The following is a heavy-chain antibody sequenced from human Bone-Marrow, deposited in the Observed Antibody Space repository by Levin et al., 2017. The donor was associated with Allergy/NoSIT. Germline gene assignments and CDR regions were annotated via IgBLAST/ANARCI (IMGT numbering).Heavy chain of an antibody. Sequence: LSLTCAASGFTFSSYGMHWVRQAPGKGLEWVAGVWYDGSNKYYADSVKGRFTISRDNSKNTLYLQVNSLRAADTAVYYCARGTLRPGYYYLDYWGQGTLVTVSS. CDR3: ARGTLRPGYYYLDY. D-gene: IGHD5-12*01. CDR2: VWYDGSNK. J-gene: IGHJ4*02. V-gene: IGHV3-33*01. CDR1: GFTFSSYG.